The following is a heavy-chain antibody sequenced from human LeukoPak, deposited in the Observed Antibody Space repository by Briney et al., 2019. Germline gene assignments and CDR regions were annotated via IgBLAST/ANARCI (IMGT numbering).Heavy chain of an antibody. Sequence: GGSLRLSCTASGFTFGDYAMSWFRQASGKGLERVGFIKSKTYGGTTEYAASVKGRFTISRDDSKSVAYLQMNSLRTEDTAVYYCTRHTVTPPPFDYWGQGTLVTVSS. CDR1: GFTFGDYA. V-gene: IGHV3-49*03. CDR3: TRHTVTPPPFDY. J-gene: IGHJ4*02. D-gene: IGHD4-17*01. CDR2: IKSKTYGGTT.